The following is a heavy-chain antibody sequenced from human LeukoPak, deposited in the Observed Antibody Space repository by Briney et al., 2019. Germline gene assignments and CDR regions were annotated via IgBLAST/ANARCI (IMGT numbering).Heavy chain of an antibody. D-gene: IGHD2-2*01. CDR3: ARDMMSDRGVVPAATGLY. V-gene: IGHV3-21*01. CDR1: GFTFSSYS. CDR2: ISSSSSYI. Sequence: GGSRRLSCAASGFTFSSYSMNWVRQAPGKGLEWVSPISSSSSYIYYADSVKGRFTISRDNAKNSLYLQMNSLRAEDTAVYYCARDMMSDRGVVPAATGLYWSQGTLVTVSS. J-gene: IGHJ4*02.